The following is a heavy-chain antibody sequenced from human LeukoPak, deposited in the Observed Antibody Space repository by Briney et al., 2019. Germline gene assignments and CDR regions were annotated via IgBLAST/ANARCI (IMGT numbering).Heavy chain of an antibody. Sequence: SETLSLTCAVSGGSISSSNWWSWVRQPPGKGLEWIGEIYHSGSTNYNPSLKSRVTISVDTSKNQFSLKLSSVTAADTAVYYCARDGSRWNSDSDNWFDPWGQGTLVTVSS. CDR2: IYHSGST. J-gene: IGHJ5*02. V-gene: IGHV4-4*02. D-gene: IGHD1-1*01. CDR3: ARDGSRWNSDSDNWFDP. CDR1: GGSISSSNW.